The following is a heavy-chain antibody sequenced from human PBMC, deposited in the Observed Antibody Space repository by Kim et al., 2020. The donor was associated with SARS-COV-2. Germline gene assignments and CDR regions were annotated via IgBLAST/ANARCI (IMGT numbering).Heavy chain of an antibody. CDR3: AKDASFDWNYLDY. V-gene: IGHV3-30*18. Sequence: GGSLRLSCAVSGITFRSYGMHWVRQAPGKGLEWVSVISYDGSNKYYADSVKGRFTISRDNSKNRLYLQMNSLRAEDTAVYYCAKDASFDWNYLDYWCQG. J-gene: IGHJ4*02. D-gene: IGHD1-7*01. CDR2: ISYDGSNK. CDR1: GITFRSYG.